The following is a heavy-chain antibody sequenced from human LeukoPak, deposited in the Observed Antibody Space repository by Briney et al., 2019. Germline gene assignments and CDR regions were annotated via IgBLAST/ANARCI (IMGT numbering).Heavy chain of an antibody. V-gene: IGHV1-18*01. Sequence: ASVKVSCKASGYTFTSYGISWVRQARGQGLEWMGWISAYNGNTNYAQKLQGRVTMTTDTSTSTAYMELRSLRSGDTAVYYCAREYYDYVWGSYRAPPDAFDIWGQGTMVTVSS. CDR2: ISAYNGNT. CDR3: AREYYDYVWGSYRAPPDAFDI. J-gene: IGHJ3*02. CDR1: GYTFTSYG. D-gene: IGHD3-16*02.